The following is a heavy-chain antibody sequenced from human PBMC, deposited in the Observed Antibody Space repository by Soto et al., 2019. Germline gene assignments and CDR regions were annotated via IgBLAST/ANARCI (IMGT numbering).Heavy chain of an antibody. CDR3: ATLPPRIVVVVLPIPS. V-gene: IGHV4-59*01. CDR1: GGSISSSY. Sequence: PSETLSLTCTVSGGSISSSYWSWIRQPPGKGLEWIGYIYYSGSTTYNPSLKSRVTISVDTSKNQFSLKLKSVTAADTAVYYCATLPPRIVVVVLPIPSWGQGTLVAVSS. CDR2: IYYSGST. J-gene: IGHJ4*02. D-gene: IGHD2-15*01.